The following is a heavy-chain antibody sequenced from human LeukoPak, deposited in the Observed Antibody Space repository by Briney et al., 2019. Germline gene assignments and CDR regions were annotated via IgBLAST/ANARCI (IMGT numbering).Heavy chain of an antibody. D-gene: IGHD2-2*01. CDR1: GGTFSSYA. CDR2: IIPIFGTA. Sequence: SVKVSCKASGGTFSSYAISWVRQAPGQGLEWMGGIIPIFGTANYAQKFQGRVTITTDESTSTAYMELSSLRSEDTAVYYCARVYCSSTSCFHFDYWGQGTLVTVSS. CDR3: ARVYCSSTSCFHFDY. V-gene: IGHV1-69*05. J-gene: IGHJ4*02.